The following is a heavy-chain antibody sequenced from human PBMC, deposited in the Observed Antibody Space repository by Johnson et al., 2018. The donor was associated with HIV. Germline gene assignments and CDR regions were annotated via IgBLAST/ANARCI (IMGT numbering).Heavy chain of an antibody. J-gene: IGHJ3*02. V-gene: IGHV3-30*14. Sequence: QVQLVESGGGLVKPGGSLRLSCAASGFTFSSYWMHWVRQAPGKGLEWVAVISYDANNKYYADSVKGRFTISRDNSKNTLYLQMNSLRAEDTAVYYCARDRWGLKDAFDIWGQGTMVTVSS. CDR1: GFTFSSYW. D-gene: IGHD3-16*01. CDR3: ARDRWGLKDAFDI. CDR2: ISYDANNK.